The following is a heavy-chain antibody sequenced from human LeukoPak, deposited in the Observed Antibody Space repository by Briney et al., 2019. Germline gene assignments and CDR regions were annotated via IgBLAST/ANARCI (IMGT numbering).Heavy chain of an antibody. J-gene: IGHJ4*02. CDR2: INHSGST. CDR1: GGSFSGYY. D-gene: IGHD2-2*01. V-gene: IGHV4-34*01. Sequence: SETLSLTCAVYGGSFSGYYWSWIRQPPGKGLEWIGEINHSGSTNYNPSLKSRVIISVDTSKNQFSLKLSSVTAADTAVYYCARGRRLVYCSSTSCYVHFDYWGQGTLVTVSS. CDR3: ARGRRLVYCSSTSCYVHFDY.